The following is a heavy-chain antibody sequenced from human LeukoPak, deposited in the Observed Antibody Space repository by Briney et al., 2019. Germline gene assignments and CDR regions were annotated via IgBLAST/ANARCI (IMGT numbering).Heavy chain of an antibody. V-gene: IGHV3-21*01. J-gene: IGHJ4*02. CDR3: AIFRYSQLPTGRVDY. Sequence: PGGSLRLSCAASGFTFSSYSMNWVRQAPGKGLEWVSSISSSSSDIYYADSVKGRFTISRDNAKNSLYLQMNSLRAEDTAVYYCAIFRYSQLPTGRVDYWGQGTLVTVSS. CDR2: ISSSSSDI. CDR1: GFTFSSYS. D-gene: IGHD2-2*01.